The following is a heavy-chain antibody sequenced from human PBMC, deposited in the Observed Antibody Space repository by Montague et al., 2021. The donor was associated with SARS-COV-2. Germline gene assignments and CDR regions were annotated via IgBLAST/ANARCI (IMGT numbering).Heavy chain of an antibody. J-gene: IGHJ6*02. V-gene: IGHV4-59*01. CDR2: IYHSGTT. CDR1: GGSINSFY. D-gene: IGHD2-21*01. CDR3: ARPSMVSRNYHYYGIDV. Sequence: SETLSLTCIASGGSINSFYWSWIRQPPGKGLEWIGYIYHSGTTHYSPSLKSRVAISLDTSKNQFSLTLNSVTAADTAVYYCARPSMVSRNYHYYGIDVWGQGTTVTVSS.